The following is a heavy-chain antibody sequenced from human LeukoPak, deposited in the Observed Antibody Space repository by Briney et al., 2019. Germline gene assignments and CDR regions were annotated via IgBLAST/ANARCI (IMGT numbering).Heavy chain of an antibody. CDR2: INTNTGNP. J-gene: IGHJ3*02. CDR3: ARWSSQPGNYYDILTGYRHDAFDI. CDR1: GYTFTSYA. V-gene: IGHV7-4-1*02. D-gene: IGHD3-9*01. Sequence: ASVKVSCKASGYTFTSYAINWVRQAPGQGLEWMGGINTNTGNPTYAQGFTGRFVFSLDTSVSTAYLQISSLKAEDTAVYYCARWSSQPGNYYDILTGYRHDAFDIWGQGTMVTVSS.